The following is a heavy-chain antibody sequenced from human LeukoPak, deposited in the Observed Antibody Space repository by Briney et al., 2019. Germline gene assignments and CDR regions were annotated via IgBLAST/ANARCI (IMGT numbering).Heavy chain of an antibody. V-gene: IGHV7-4-1*02. CDR2: INTNTGNP. J-gene: IGHJ4*02. CDR1: GYTFTSYV. CDR3: ARVTGSYPYHFDY. Sequence: ASVKVSCKASGYTFTSYVMNWVRQAPGQGLEWMGWINTNTGNPTYAQDFTGRFVFFLDTSVSTAYLQISSLKAEDTAVYYCARVTGSYPYHFDYWGQGTLVTVSS. D-gene: IGHD3-16*01.